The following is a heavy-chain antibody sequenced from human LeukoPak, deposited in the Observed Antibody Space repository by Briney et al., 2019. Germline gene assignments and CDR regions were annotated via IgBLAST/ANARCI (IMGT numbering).Heavy chain of an antibody. CDR1: GGSFSGYY. J-gene: IGHJ4*02. V-gene: IGHV4-34*01. Sequence: SETLSLTCAVYGGSFSGYYWSWIRQPPGKGLEWIGEINHSGSTNYNPSLKSRVTISVDTSKNQFSLKLSSVTAADTAVYYCGSTLPFDYWGQGTLVTVSP. D-gene: IGHD3-10*01. CDR2: INHSGST. CDR3: GSTLPFDY.